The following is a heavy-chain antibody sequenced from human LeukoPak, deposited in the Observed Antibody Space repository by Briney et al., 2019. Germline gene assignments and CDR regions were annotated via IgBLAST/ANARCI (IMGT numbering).Heavy chain of an antibody. CDR3: AKYRATEYYGMDV. J-gene: IGHJ6*02. D-gene: IGHD3-16*02. CDR2: IRYDGSVQ. Sequence: GGSLRLSCAASGFTFSSYGMHWVRQAPGEGLEWVAVIRYDGSVQYYADSVKGRFTISRDNSMHTLYLQMSSLRAEDTAVYYYAKYRATEYYGMDVWGQGTTVTVSS. V-gene: IGHV3-30*02. CDR1: GFTFSSYG.